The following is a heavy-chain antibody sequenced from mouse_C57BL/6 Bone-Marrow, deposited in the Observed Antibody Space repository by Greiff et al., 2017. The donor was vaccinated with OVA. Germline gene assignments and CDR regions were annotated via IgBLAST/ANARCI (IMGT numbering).Heavy chain of an antibody. Sequence: DVKLQESGPGLVKPSQSLSLTCSVTGYSITSGYYWNWIRQFPGNKLEWMGYISYDGSNNYNPSLKNRISITRDTSKNQFFLKLNSVTTEDTATYYCARGLLRAYWGQGTLVTVSA. J-gene: IGHJ3*01. V-gene: IGHV3-6*01. CDR2: ISYDGSN. CDR3: ARGLLRAY. CDR1: GYSITSGYY. D-gene: IGHD6-1*01.